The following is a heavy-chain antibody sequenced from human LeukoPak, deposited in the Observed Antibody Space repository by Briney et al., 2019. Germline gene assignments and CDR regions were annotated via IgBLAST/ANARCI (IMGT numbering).Heavy chain of an antibody. CDR1: GYTFTAFY. CDR2: IIPIFGTA. Sequence: SVKVSCTASGYTFTAFYLHWVRQAPGQGLEWMGGIIPIFGTANYAQKFQGRVTITADESTSTAYMELSSLRSEDTAVYYCARGRDGYNYAFDYWGQGTLVTVSS. V-gene: IGHV1-69*13. CDR3: ARGRDGYNYAFDY. J-gene: IGHJ4*02. D-gene: IGHD5-24*01.